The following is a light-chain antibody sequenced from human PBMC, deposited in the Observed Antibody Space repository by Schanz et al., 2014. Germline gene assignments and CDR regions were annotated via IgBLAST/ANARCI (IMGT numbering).Light chain of an antibody. CDR2: EVN. CDR1: SSDVGGYNY. J-gene: IGLJ1*01. Sequence: QSALTQHPSASGSPGQSVTISCTGTSSDVGGYNYVSWYQQNPGRAPKVLIFEVNKRPSGVPDRFSGSKSGNTASLTVSGLQAEDEADFYCSSYAGSHNYVFGTGTKLTVL. V-gene: IGLV2-8*01. CDR3: SSYAGSHNYV.